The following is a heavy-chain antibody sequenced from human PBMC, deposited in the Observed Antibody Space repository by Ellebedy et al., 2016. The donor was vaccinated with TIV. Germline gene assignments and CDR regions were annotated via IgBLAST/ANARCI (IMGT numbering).Heavy chain of an antibody. D-gene: IGHD4-23*01. Sequence: MPSETLSLTCTVSGGSISDYYWSWIRQPAGKGLEWIGRIYSSGSTNSNPSLKSRVTMSVDTSKNQLSLKLSSVTAADTAVYYCAREGTHDGTSAFDYWGQGTLVTVSS. V-gene: IGHV4-4*07. J-gene: IGHJ4*02. CDR1: GGSISDYY. CDR3: AREGTHDGTSAFDY. CDR2: IYSSGST.